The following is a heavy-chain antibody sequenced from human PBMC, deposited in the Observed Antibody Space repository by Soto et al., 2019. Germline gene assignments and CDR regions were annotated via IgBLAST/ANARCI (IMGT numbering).Heavy chain of an antibody. V-gene: IGHV4-31*03. Sequence: SETLSLTCTVSGGSISSGGYYWSWIRQHPGKGLEWIGYIYYSGSTYYNPSLKSRVTISVDTSKNQFSLKLSSVTAADTAVYYCAKYYPGGGSVDPWGQGTLVTVSS. CDR3: AKYYPGGGSVDP. D-gene: IGHD3-16*01. CDR2: IYYSGST. J-gene: IGHJ5*02. CDR1: GGSISSGGYY.